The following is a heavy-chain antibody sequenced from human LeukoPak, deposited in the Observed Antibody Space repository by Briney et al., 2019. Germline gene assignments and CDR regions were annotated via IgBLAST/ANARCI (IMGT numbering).Heavy chain of an antibody. CDR2: ISNSGSTI. D-gene: IGHD3-22*01. CDR1: GFTFTHYA. CDR3: ARDPWGVDSSGYYFDY. V-gene: IGHV3-48*04. Sequence: GGSLRLSCAASGFTFTHYAMHWVRQAPGKGLEWISHISNSGSTIHYADSVKGRFTISRDNAKNSLYLQMNSLRAEDTAVYYCARDPWGVDSSGYYFDYWGQGTLVTVSS. J-gene: IGHJ4*02.